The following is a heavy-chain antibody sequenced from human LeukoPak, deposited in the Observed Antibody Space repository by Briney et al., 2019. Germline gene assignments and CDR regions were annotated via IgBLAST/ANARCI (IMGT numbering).Heavy chain of an antibody. CDR3: AGLIVGATTKDY. CDR2: IYSSGST. J-gene: IGHJ4*02. Sequence: SETLSLTCTVSGGSIGSSSYHWGWIRQPPGKGLEWIGNIYSSGSTHYNPSLKSRVTISVDTSKNHFSLKLSSVTATDTAVYYCAGLIVGATTKDYWGQGILVTVSS. V-gene: IGHV4-39*01. D-gene: IGHD1-26*01. CDR1: GGSIGSSSYH.